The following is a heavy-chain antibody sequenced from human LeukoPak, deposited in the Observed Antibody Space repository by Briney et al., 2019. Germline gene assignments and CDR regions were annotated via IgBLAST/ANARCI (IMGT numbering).Heavy chain of an antibody. J-gene: IGHJ4*02. V-gene: IGHV3-53*01. CDR2: IYSGGST. D-gene: IGHD5-18*01. CDR3: ASAVGGWLPYYFDY. CDR1: GFTVSSNY. Sequence: GGSLRLSCAASGFTVSSNYMSWVRQAPGKGLEWVSVIYSGGSTYYADSVKGRFTISRDNSKNTLYLQMNSLRAEDTAVYYCASAVGGWLPYYFDYWGQGTLVTVSS.